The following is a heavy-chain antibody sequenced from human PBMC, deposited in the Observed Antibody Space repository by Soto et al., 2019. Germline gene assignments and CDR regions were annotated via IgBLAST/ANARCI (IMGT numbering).Heavy chain of an antibody. J-gene: IGHJ4*02. CDR1: GGSISSSSYY. D-gene: IGHD3-22*01. CDR2: IYYSGST. Sequence: PSETLSLTCTVSGGSISSSSYYWGWIRQPPGKGLEWIGTIYYSGSTYYNPSLKSRVTISADTSKNQFSLKLSSVTAADTAVYDWAMGVAAEYNNEGGGYYSDAVWGQGTLDTVSS. V-gene: IGHV4-39*01. CDR3: AMGVAAEYNNEGGGYYSDAV.